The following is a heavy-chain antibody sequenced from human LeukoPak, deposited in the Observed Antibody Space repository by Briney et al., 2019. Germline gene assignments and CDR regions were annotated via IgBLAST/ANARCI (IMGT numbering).Heavy chain of an antibody. V-gene: IGHV3-69-1*02. D-gene: IGHD2-21*01. CDR2: ISRTYT. J-gene: IGHJ6*03. CDR3: ARVIESYDYMDV. Sequence: GGSLRLSCAASGFTLTDHDINWVRQAPGKGLEWVSFISRTYTYYADSVQGRFTISRDNSKNSLSLQMDNLRADDTATYFCARVIESYDYMDVWGQGTTVIVSS. CDR1: GFTLTDHD.